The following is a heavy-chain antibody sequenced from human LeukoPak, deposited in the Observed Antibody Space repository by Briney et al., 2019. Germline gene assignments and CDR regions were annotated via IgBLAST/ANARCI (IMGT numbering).Heavy chain of an antibody. CDR2: INPNSGGT. V-gene: IGHV1-2*02. J-gene: IGHJ3*02. CDR1: GYAFTGYY. CDR3: ASSGQWELHGAFDI. Sequence: ASVKVSCKASGYAFTGYYMHWVRRAPGQGLERMGWINPNSGGTNYAQKFQGRVTMTRDTSISTAYMELSRLRSDDTAVYYCASSGQWELHGAFDIWGQGTMVTVSS. D-gene: IGHD1-26*01.